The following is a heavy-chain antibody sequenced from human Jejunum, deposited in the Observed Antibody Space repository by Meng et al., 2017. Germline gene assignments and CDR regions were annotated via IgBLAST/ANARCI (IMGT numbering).Heavy chain of an antibody. V-gene: IGHV4-59*01. CDR1: GGSPSPYS. Sequence: QVQLQESGPGLVEPSETLSPTCTVSGGSPSPYSWRWLRQPPGKGLGWLGYISYSGSTNYSPSLKSRVTISVDTSKNHFSLNLNSVTAADTAVYYCARAYSDSWGYFDSWGQGSLVTVSS. CDR2: ISYSGST. J-gene: IGHJ4*02. CDR3: ARAYSDSWGYFDS. D-gene: IGHD6-13*01.